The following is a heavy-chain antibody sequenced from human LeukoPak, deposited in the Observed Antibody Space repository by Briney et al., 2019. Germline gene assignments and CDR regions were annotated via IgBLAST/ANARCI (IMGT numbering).Heavy chain of an antibody. CDR2: IYYSGST. Sequence: SETLSLTCTVSGGSISSSSYYWGWIRQPPGKGLEWIGSIYYSGSTYYNPSLKSRVTISVDTSKNQFSLKLSSVTAADTAVYYCARHRQHAVSTQTYYYYYYMDVWGKGTTVTISS. D-gene: IGHD1-14*01. J-gene: IGHJ6*03. CDR3: ARHRQHAVSTQTYYYYYYMDV. V-gene: IGHV4-39*01. CDR1: GGSISSSSYY.